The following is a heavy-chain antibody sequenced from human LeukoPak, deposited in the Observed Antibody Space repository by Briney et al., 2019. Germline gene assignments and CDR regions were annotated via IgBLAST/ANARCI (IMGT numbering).Heavy chain of an antibody. CDR1: GFTFNTYA. V-gene: IGHV3-23*01. Sequence: PGGSLRLSCAASGFTFNTYAMGWVRQAPGKGLEWVSTINYSGGSTYYADSVKGRFTISRDNSMNTLSLQMNSLRAEDTAVYYCVKDLKKTRPGVEDYWGQGTLVTVPS. J-gene: IGHJ4*02. CDR2: INYSGGST. CDR3: VKDLKKTRPGVEDY. D-gene: IGHD3-10*01.